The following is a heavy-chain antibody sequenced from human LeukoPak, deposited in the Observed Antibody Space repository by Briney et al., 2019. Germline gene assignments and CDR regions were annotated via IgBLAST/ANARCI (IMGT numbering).Heavy chain of an antibody. CDR3: ARGPGYIYGPFDTFDV. J-gene: IGHJ3*01. Sequence: GGSLRLSCAASGFTFTDYWMSWVRQAPGKGLEWVANIKQDGSEKYYVESVKGRFTISSDKAKSSVYLQMNSLRAEDTAIYHCARGPGYIYGPFDTFDVWGQGTMVTVSS. CDR1: GFTFTDYW. V-gene: IGHV3-7*05. D-gene: IGHD5-18*01. CDR2: IKQDGSEK.